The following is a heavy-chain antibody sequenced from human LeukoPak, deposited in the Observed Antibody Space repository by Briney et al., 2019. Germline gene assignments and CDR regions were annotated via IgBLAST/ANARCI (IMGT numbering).Heavy chain of an antibody. CDR2: ISCYNGDT. Sequence: ASVKVSCKASGYTFNKYGISWMRQAPGQGLEWMGWISCYNGDTRYAQKFQGRVTMTKDTSTSTVHMELRSLRSDDTAVYYCARDPSNTSGYYVYRDYWGQGALVTVSS. V-gene: IGHV1-18*01. CDR3: ARDPSNTSGYYVYRDY. CDR1: GYTFNKYG. J-gene: IGHJ4*02. D-gene: IGHD6-19*01.